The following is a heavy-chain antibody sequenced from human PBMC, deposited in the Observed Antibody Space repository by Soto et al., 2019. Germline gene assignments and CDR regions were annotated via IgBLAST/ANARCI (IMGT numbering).Heavy chain of an antibody. V-gene: IGHV4-39*07. D-gene: IGHD1-26*01. CDR3: ARDWGYSGSHRYYYGMDV. CDR1: GGSISSSSCY. J-gene: IGHJ6*02. CDR2: IYYSGST. Sequence: PSETLSLTCTVSGGSISSSSCYWGWIRQPPGKGLEWIGNIYYSGSTYYNPSLKSRVTMSVDTSKNQFSLKLSSVTAADTAVYFCARDWGYSGSHRYYYGMDVWGQGTTVTVSS.